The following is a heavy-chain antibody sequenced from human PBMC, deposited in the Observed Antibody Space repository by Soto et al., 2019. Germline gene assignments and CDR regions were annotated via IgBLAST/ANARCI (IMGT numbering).Heavy chain of an antibody. CDR1: GYTFTSYG. V-gene: IGHV1-18*01. Sequence: GASVKVSCKASGYTFTSYGISWVRQAPGQGLEWMGWISAYNGNANYAQKLQGRVTITADESTSTAYMELSSLRSEDTAVYYCAREGENYYDSSGYYYPARNFDYWGQGTLVTVSS. CDR3: AREGENYYDSSGYYYPARNFDY. D-gene: IGHD3-22*01. J-gene: IGHJ4*02. CDR2: ISAYNGNA.